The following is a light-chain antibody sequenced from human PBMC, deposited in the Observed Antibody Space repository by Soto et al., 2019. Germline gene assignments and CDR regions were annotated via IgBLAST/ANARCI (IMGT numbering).Light chain of an antibody. CDR2: GAY. Sequence: ERLRTQSPATMSVSPGSRSTLSCRASQSVSTNLAWYQQKPGEAPRLIIYGAYNRATGIPDRFSGSGSGTEFTLTISRLKSEDFAVYYCHQYNNWPQWTFGTGTQVDIK. V-gene: IGKV3-15*01. CDR3: HQYNNWPQWT. J-gene: IGKJ1*01. CDR1: QSVSTN.